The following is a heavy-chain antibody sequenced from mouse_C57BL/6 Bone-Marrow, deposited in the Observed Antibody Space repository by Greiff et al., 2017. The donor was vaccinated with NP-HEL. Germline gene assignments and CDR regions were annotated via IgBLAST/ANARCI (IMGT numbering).Heavy chain of an antibody. V-gene: IGHV1-39*01. J-gene: IGHJ3*01. CDR2: INPNYGTT. Sequence: EVQLQESGPELVKPGASVKISCKASGYSFTDYNMNWVKQSNGKSLEWIGVINPNYGTTSYNQKFKGKATLTVDQSSSTAYMQLNSLTSEDSAVYDGANLRRGEAWFAYWGQGTLVTVSA. D-gene: IGHD2-12*01. CDR1: GYSFTDYN. CDR3: ANLRRGEAWFAY.